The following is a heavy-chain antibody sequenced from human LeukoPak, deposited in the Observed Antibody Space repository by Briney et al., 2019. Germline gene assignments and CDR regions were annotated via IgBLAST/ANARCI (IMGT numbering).Heavy chain of an antibody. CDR1: GFTFSTNW. J-gene: IGHJ4*02. CDR3: ARDRNFPRDQFDY. Sequence: GGSLRLSCAASGFTFSTNWMSWVRQAPGKGLEWVSAISADGGSAWYAGSVRGRSTISRDNSKNTVYLQMNTLRAEDTAVYFCARDRNFPRDQFDYWGQGTLVTVSS. D-gene: IGHD4-11*01. V-gene: IGHV3-23*01. CDR2: ISADGGSA.